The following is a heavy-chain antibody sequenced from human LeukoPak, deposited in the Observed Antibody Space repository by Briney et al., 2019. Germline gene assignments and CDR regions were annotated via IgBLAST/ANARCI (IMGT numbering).Heavy chain of an antibody. CDR2: INPNSGGT. J-gene: IGHJ3*02. CDR1: GYTFTGYY. CDR3: ARAGRSDSSGHSNAFDI. Sequence: ASVKVSCKASGYTFTGYYMHWVRQAPGQGLEWMGWINPNSGGTNYAQKFQGRVTMTRDTSISTAYMELSRLRSDDTAVYYCARAGRSDSSGHSNAFDIWGQGTMVTVSS. V-gene: IGHV1-2*02. D-gene: IGHD3-22*01.